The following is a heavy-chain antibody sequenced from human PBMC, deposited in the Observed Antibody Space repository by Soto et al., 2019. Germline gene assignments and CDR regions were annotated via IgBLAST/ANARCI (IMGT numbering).Heavy chain of an antibody. CDR2: IYYSGST. J-gene: IGHJ6*02. V-gene: IGHV4-39*01. CDR1: GGSIRGSHYY. CDR3: ARTNYYYGMDV. Sequence: SETPSLTCAVSGGSIRGSHYYWGWLRQPPGKGLERIGSIYYSGSTYYNPSLKSRVTISVDTSKNQFSLKLSSVTAADPAVYYCARTNYYYGMDVWGQGITVTVSS.